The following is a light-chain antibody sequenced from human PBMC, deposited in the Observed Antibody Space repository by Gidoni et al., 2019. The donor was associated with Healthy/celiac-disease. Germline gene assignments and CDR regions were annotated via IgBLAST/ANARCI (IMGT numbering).Light chain of an antibody. Sequence: DIQITQSPSTLSASVGDRVTITCRASQSISSWLDWYQQKPGKAPKLLIYKASSLESGVQSRFSGSGSGTEFTLTISSLQPDDFATYYCQQYNSYPYTFGQGTKLEIK. CDR2: KAS. V-gene: IGKV1-5*03. CDR1: QSISSW. CDR3: QQYNSYPYT. J-gene: IGKJ2*01.